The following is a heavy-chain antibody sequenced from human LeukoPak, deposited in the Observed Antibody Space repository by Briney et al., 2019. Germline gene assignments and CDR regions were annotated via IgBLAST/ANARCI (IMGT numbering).Heavy chain of an antibody. CDR3: VKDWTGLIVAPAGGWFDP. CDR1: GYSIISGYY. CDR2: ISSSGSTI. Sequence: SLSLTCTVSGYSIISGYYWGWIRQPPGKGLEWVSYISSSGSTIDYADSVKGRFTISRDNAKNSLYLQMKSLRAEDTAVYYCVKDWTGLIVAPAGGWFDPWGQGTLVTVSS. J-gene: IGHJ5*02. V-gene: IGHV3-11*04. D-gene: IGHD2-2*01.